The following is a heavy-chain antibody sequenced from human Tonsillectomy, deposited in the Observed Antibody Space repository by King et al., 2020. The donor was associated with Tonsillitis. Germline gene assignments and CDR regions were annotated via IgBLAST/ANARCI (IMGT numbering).Heavy chain of an antibody. Sequence: QLQESGPGLVKPSETLSLTCTVSGGSISSYYWSWIRQPPGKGLEWIGYIYYSGSTNYNPSLKSRVTISVDTSKNQFSLKLSSVTAADTAVYYCARGQGMMYSGYDMSSVWYFDLWGRGTLVTVSS. D-gene: IGHD5-12*01. CDR1: GGSISSYY. V-gene: IGHV4-59*01. CDR2: IYYSGST. CDR3: ARGQGMMYSGYDMSSVWYFDL. J-gene: IGHJ2*01.